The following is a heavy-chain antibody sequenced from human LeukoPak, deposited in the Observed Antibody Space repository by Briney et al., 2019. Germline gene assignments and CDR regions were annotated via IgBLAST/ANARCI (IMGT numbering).Heavy chain of an antibody. J-gene: IGHJ4*02. CDR2: IYSGGST. V-gene: IGHV3-53*01. D-gene: IGHD4-23*01. CDR3: ARDYGGNNGVDY. Sequence: GGSLRVSCAASGFTVSSNYMSWVRQAPGKGLEWVSVIYSGGSTYYADSVKGRFTISRDNSKNTLYLQMNSLRAEDTAVYYCARDYGGNNGVDYWGQGTLVTVSS. CDR1: GFTVSSNY.